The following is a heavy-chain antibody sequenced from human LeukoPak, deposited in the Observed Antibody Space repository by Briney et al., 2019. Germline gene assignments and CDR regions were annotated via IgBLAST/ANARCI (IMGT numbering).Heavy chain of an antibody. CDR1: GGSFSGYY. D-gene: IGHD3-3*01. Sequence: SETLSLTCAVYGGSFSGYYWSWIRQPPGKGLEWIGYIYYSGSTNYNPSLKSRVTISVDTSKNQFSLKLSSVTAADTAVYYCARDGADSGVYYYYYMDVWGKGTTVTVSS. CDR3: ARDGADSGVYYYYYMDV. CDR2: IYYSGST. J-gene: IGHJ6*03. V-gene: IGHV4-59*01.